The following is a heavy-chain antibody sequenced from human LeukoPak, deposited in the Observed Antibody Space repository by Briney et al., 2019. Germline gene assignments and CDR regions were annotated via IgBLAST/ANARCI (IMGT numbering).Heavy chain of an antibody. CDR2: ISAYNGNT. Sequence: GASVKVSCKASGYTFTSYGISWVRRAPGQGLEWMGWISAYNGNTNYAQKLQGRVTMTTDTSTSTAYMELRSLRSDDTAVYYCARGYRYDILTGYLYWGQGALVTVSS. J-gene: IGHJ4*01. CDR3: ARGYRYDILTGYLY. CDR1: GYTFTSYG. D-gene: IGHD3-9*01. V-gene: IGHV1-18*04.